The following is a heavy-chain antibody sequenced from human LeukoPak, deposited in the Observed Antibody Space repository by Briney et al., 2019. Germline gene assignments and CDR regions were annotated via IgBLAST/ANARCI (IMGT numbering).Heavy chain of an antibody. V-gene: IGHV1-2*02. CDR1: GYTFTGYY. D-gene: IGHD5-18*01. Sequence: ASVKVSCKASGYTFTGYYMHWVRQAPGQGLEWMGWINPNSGGTNYAQKFQGRVTMTRDTSISTAYMELSRLRSDDTAVHYCARGDTAMAPFDYWGQGTLVTVSS. CDR3: ARGDTAMAPFDY. J-gene: IGHJ4*02. CDR2: INPNSGGT.